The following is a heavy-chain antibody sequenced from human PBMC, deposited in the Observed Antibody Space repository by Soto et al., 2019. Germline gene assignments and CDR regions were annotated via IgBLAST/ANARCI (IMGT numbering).Heavy chain of an antibody. V-gene: IGHV4-4*02. J-gene: IGHJ4*02. CDR2: IFHSGST. CDR1: GGSVTSNNW. D-gene: IGHD6-6*01. CDR3: ASRIVARPY. Sequence: QELLQESGPRLVKPSGTLSLTCDVSGGSVTSNNWWSWVRQPSGKGLEWIGEIFHSGSTNYNSSLESRVTISLDKSNNQVSLKLSSVTAADTAVYYCASRIVARPYWGQGTLVIVSS.